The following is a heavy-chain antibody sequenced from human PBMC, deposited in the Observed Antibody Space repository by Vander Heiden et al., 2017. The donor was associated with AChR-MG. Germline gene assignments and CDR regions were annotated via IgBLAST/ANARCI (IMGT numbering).Heavy chain of an antibody. CDR3: ARGAYCSSTSCYRMGPRADNYGMDV. Sequence: QLQLQESGSGLVKPSQTLSLTCAVSGGSISSGGYSWRWIRQPPGKGLEWIGYIYHGGSTYYNPSLKSRVTISVDRSKNQFSLKLSSVTAADTAVYYCARGAYCSSTSCYRMGPRADNYGMDVWGQGTTVTVSS. J-gene: IGHJ6*02. V-gene: IGHV4-30-2*01. D-gene: IGHD2-2*02. CDR2: IYHGGST. CDR1: GGSISSGGYS.